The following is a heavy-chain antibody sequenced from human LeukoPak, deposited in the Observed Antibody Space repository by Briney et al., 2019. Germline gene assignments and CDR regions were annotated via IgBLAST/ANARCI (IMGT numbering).Heavy chain of an antibody. V-gene: IGHV1-46*01. CDR2: INPSGGST. J-gene: IGHJ4*02. D-gene: IGHD2-8*01. CDR1: GYTFTSYY. CDR3: ARGIVLMVYASFDY. Sequence: AASVKVSCTASGYTFTSYYMHWVRQAPGQGLEWMGIINPSGGSTSYAQKFQGRVTMTRDTSISTAYMELSRLRSDDTAVYYCARGIVLMVYASFDYWGQGTLVTVSS.